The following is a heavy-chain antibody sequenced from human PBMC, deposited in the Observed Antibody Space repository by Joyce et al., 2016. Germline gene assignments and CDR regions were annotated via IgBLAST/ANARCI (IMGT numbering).Heavy chain of an antibody. D-gene: IGHD3-22*01. J-gene: IGHJ4*02. CDR2: ISYDGLKK. CDR1: GFNFSTYP. CDR3: ARDGSPTFDTDGYYYEVATNFDY. Sequence: QVQLVESGGGVVRPGRSLRLSCAASGFNFSTYPMHWVRQAPGKGLEWGAVISYDGLKKHSADSVKGRRTISRDNSKSTLYLQMNSLRTEDTAVYFCARDGSPTFDTDGYYYEVATNFDYWGQGTLITVSS. V-gene: IGHV3-30-3*01.